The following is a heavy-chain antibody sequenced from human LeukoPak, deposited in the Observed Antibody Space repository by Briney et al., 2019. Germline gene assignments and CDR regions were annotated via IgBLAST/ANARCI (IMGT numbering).Heavy chain of an antibody. Sequence: GASVKVSCKASGYTFTSYDINRVRQATGQGLEWMGWMNPNSGNTGYAQKFQGRVTMTRNTSISTAYMELSSLRSEDTAVYYCAREGGLGTVFGVITWGQGTLATVSS. CDR2: MNPNSGNT. CDR1: GYTFTSYD. V-gene: IGHV1-8*01. J-gene: IGHJ5*02. CDR3: AREGGLGTVFGVIT. D-gene: IGHD3-3*01.